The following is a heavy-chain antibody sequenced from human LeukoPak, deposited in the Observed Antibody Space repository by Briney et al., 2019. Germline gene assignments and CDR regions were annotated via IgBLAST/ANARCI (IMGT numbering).Heavy chain of an antibody. Sequence: GGSLRLSCAASGFTFSSYSMNWVRQAPGKGLEWVSSISSSSSYIYYADSVKGRFTISRDNAKNSLYLQMNSLRAEDTAVYYCARDSMGPYYYYYYGMDVWGQGTTVTVSS. D-gene: IGHD3-10*01. CDR2: ISSSSSYI. J-gene: IGHJ6*02. CDR3: ARDSMGPYYYYYYGMDV. V-gene: IGHV3-21*01. CDR1: GFTFSSYS.